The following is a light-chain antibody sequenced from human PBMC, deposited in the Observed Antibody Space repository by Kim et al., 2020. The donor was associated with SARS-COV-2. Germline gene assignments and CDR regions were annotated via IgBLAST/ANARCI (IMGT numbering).Light chain of an antibody. J-gene: IGLJ2*01. CDR3: ASWDDGLSGPV. CDR2: SND. CDR1: RSDIGSNT. Sequence: GQRVTISCSGGRSDIGSNTVNWYQQLPGTSPRLLIYSNDKRPSGVPGRFSGSRSGTSASLAISGLQSDDEADYFCASWDDGLSGPVFGGGTKVTVL. V-gene: IGLV1-44*01.